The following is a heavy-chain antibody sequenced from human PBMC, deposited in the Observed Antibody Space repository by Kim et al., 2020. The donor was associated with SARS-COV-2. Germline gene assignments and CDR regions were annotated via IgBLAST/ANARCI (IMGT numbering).Heavy chain of an antibody. CDR2: ISSDGSIT. J-gene: IGHJ6*02. CDR3: ARGFFRNGFDG. V-gene: IGHV3-74*01. Sequence: GGSLRLSCAVSRFTFNNYWINWVRHAPGKGLVWVSRISSDGSITNYADSVKGRFTMSRDNTENTLYLQMNSLRAEDTAVYYCARGFFRNGFDGWGQGTTVTVYS. CDR1: RFTFNNYW.